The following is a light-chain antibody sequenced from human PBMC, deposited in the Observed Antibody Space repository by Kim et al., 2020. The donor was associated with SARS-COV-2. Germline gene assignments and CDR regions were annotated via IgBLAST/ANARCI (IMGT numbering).Light chain of an antibody. V-gene: IGLV4-69*01. CDR3: QTWDTGIQV. J-gene: IGLJ3*02. CDR1: SGHSSYA. CDR2: VNSDGSH. Sequence: QLVLTQSPSASASLGASVKLTCTLSSGHSSYAIAWHQQQPEKGPRYLMKVNSDGSHIKGEGIPDRFSGSSSGAERYLTISSLQSEDEADYYCQTWDTGIQVFGGGTKLTVL.